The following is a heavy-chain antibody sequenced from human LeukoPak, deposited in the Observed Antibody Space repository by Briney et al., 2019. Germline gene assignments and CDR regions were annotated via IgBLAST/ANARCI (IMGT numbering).Heavy chain of an antibody. Sequence: WASVKVSCKASGYTFTNYAMNWVRQAPGQGREWMGWINTHTGNPTYAQGFTGRFVFSLDTSVNTSYLQISSLKAEDTAVYYCARRPEDDASYYYYMDVWGKGTTVTVSS. CDR1: GYTFTNYA. CDR3: ARRPEDDASYYYYMDV. J-gene: IGHJ6*03. V-gene: IGHV7-4-1*02. D-gene: IGHD1-1*01. CDR2: INTHTGNP.